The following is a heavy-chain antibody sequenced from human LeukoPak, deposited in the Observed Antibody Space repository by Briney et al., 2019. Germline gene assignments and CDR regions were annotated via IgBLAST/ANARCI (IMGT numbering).Heavy chain of an antibody. CDR1: GGSISSYY. CDR3: ARDHPRDYYDSSGYFANDAFDI. D-gene: IGHD3-22*01. Sequence: PSETLSLTCTVSGGSISSYYWSWIRQPPGKGLEWIGYIYYSGSTNYNPSLKSRVTISVDTSKNQFSLKLSSVTAADTAVYYCARDHPRDYYDSSGYFANDAFDIWGQGTMVTVSS. J-gene: IGHJ3*02. CDR2: IYYSGST. V-gene: IGHV4-59*01.